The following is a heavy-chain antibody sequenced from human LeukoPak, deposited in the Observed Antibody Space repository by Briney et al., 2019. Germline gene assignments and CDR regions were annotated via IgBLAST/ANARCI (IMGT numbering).Heavy chain of an antibody. D-gene: IGHD3-22*01. J-gene: IGHJ3*02. CDR3: ARDTGVTYYYDSSGAFDI. Sequence: ASVKVSCKASGYTFTSYYMHWVRQAPGQGLEWMGIINPSGGSTSYAQKFQGRVTMTRDTSTSTVYMELSSLRPEDTAVYYCARDTGVTYYYDSSGAFDIWGQGTMVTVSS. V-gene: IGHV1-46*01. CDR1: GYTFTSYY. CDR2: INPSGGST.